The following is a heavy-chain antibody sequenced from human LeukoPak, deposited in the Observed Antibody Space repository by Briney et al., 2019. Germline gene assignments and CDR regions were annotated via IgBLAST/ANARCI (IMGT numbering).Heavy chain of an antibody. CDR3: ARDRDGEQLSY. CDR1: GGSVSSGSYY. V-gene: IGHV4-61*01. D-gene: IGHD3-10*01. Sequence: SETLSFTCTVSGGSVSSGSYYWSWIRQPPGRGLEWIGYIYYSGSTNYNPSLKSRVTISVDTSKNQFSLKLSSVTAADTAVYYCARDRDGEQLSYWGQGTLVTVSS. J-gene: IGHJ4*02. CDR2: IYYSGST.